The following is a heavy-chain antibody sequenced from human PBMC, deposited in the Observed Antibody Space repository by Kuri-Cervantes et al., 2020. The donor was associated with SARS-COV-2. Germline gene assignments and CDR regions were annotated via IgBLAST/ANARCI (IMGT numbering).Heavy chain of an antibody. CDR2: ISGDGGTI. D-gene: IGHD3-10*01. CDR3: AKGYYGSGSYYFDY. Sequence: GESLKISCAASGFTFDDYAMHWVRQAPGKGLEWVSLISGDGGTIFYADSVKGRFTISRDNAKNSLYLQMNSLRAEDTALYYCAKGYYGSGSYYFDYWGQGTLVTVSS. J-gene: IGHJ4*02. CDR1: GFTFDDYA. V-gene: IGHV3-43*02.